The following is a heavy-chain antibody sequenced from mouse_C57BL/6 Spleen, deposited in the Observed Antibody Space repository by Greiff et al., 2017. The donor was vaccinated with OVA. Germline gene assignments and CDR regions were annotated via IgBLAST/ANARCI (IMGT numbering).Heavy chain of an antibody. CDR3: ARDSSGYVAWFAD. CDR2: ISSGGSYT. V-gene: IGHV5-6*01. CDR1: GFTFSSYG. J-gene: IGHJ3*01. Sequence: EVKVVESGGDLVKPGGSLKLSCAASGFTFSSYGMSWVRQTPDKRLEWVATISSGGSYTYYPDSVKGRFTISRDNAKNTLYLQMSSLKSEDTALYYCARDSSGYVAWFADWGKGTLVTVSA. D-gene: IGHD3-2*02.